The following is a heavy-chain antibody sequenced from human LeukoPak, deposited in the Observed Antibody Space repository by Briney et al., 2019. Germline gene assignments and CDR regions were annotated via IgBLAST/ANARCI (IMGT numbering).Heavy chain of an antibody. J-gene: IGHJ6*03. V-gene: IGHV4-39*07. D-gene: IGHD3-16*01. Sequence: SETLSLTCTVSGGSISSSSYYWGWIRQPPGKGLEWIGSIYYSGSTYYNPSLKSRVTISVDTSKNQFSLKLSSVTAADTAVYYWASRKSNSPRFYYYYYIDVWGKGTTVTVSS. CDR1: GGSISSSSYY. CDR3: ASRKSNSPRFYYYYYIDV. CDR2: IYYSGST.